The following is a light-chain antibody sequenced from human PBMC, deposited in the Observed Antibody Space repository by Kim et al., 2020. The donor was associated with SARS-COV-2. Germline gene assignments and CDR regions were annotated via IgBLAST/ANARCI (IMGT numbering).Light chain of an antibody. Sequence: RVSISCSGSSSNIGNNNVNWSQQLPGTAPKLLIYSNNQRPSGVPDRFSGSKSGTSASLAISGLQSEDEADYFCAAWDDSLNAYVVFGGGTKLTVL. CDR2: SNN. J-gene: IGLJ2*01. V-gene: IGLV1-44*01. CDR1: SSNIGNNN. CDR3: AAWDDSLNAYVV.